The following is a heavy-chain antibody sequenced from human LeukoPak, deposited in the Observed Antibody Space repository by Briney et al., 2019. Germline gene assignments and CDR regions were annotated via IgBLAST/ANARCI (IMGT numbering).Heavy chain of an antibody. Sequence: GGSLRLSCAASGFTFDDYTMHWVRQVPGKGPQWVSFISADGGGTYYADSVKGRFTISRDNSKNSLFLQMNSLRSEDSALYYRAKDMQTVAGLSNYYYYAMAVWGQGTTVTVSS. V-gene: IGHV3-43*02. D-gene: IGHD6-13*01. CDR2: ISADGGGT. J-gene: IGHJ6*02. CDR1: GFTFDDYT. CDR3: AKDMQTVAGLSNYYYYAMAV.